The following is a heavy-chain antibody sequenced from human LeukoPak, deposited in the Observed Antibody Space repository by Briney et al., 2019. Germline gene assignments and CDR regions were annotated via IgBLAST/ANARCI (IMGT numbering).Heavy chain of an antibody. CDR2: ISASGGST. V-gene: IGHV3-23*01. D-gene: IGHD3-9*01. CDR3: ARETGYRFDY. Sequence: GGSLRLSCAASGFTFSSSAMSWVRQVPGKGLEWVSGISASGGSTSYADSVRGRFTISRDNSKNTLYLQMNSLRVEDTAVYYCARETGYRFDYWGRGTLVSVSS. J-gene: IGHJ4*02. CDR1: GFTFSSSA.